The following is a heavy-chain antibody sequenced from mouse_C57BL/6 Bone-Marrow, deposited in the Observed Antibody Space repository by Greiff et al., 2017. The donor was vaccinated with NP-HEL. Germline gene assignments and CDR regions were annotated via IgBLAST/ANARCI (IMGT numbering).Heavy chain of an antibody. J-gene: IGHJ3*01. D-gene: IGHD2-3*01. CDR1: GYTFTSYW. Sequence: QVQLKESGAELVRPGTSVKLSCKASGYTFTSYWMHWVKQRPGQGLEWIGVIDPSDSYTNYNQKFKGKATLTVDTSSSTAYMQLSSLTSEDSAVYYCARGYYGFAYWGQGTLVTVSA. V-gene: IGHV1-59*01. CDR2: IDPSDSYT. CDR3: ARGYYGFAY.